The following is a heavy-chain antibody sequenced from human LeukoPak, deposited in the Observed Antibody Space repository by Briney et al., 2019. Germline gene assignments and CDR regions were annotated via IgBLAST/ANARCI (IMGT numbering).Heavy chain of an antibody. CDR3: ARGWTGTTRGDAFDI. CDR2: ISSSSSTI. J-gene: IGHJ3*02. D-gene: IGHD1-1*01. V-gene: IGHV3-48*01. Sequence: PGGSLRLSCAASGFTFSSYSMNWVRQAPGKGLEWVSYISSSSSTIYYADSVKGRFTISRDNAKNSLYLQMNSLRAEDTAVYYCARGWTGTTRGDAFDIWGQGTMVTVSS. CDR1: GFTFSSYS.